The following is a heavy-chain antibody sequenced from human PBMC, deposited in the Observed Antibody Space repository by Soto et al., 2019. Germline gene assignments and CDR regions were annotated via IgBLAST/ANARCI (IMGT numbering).Heavy chain of an antibody. CDR2: VSYDGDNE. D-gene: IGHD5-12*01. V-gene: IGHV3-30*03. CDR1: GFTVSTTY. Sequence: PGGSLRLSCAASGFTVSTTYMNWVRQAPGKGLEWVAIVSYDGDNEYYADSVRGRFFISRDNSRNTLYLQTSSLRHEDTAVYYCARVDGYVYGMDVWGQGTTVTVSS. J-gene: IGHJ6*02. CDR3: ARVDGYVYGMDV.